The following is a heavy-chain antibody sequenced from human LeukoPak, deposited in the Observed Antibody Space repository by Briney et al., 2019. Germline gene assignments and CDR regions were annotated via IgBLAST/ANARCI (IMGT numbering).Heavy chain of an antibody. CDR3: ARARGRWHLLPLDF. J-gene: IGHJ4*02. D-gene: IGHD1-26*01. V-gene: IGHV3-30*04. Sequence: GGSLRLSCAASGFSFSNFAIHWVRQAPGKGLEWLAVISHDGATKHYADSVKGRFTISRDSSNNSLSLQMNSLSAEDTAVYYCARARGRWHLLPLDFWGQGSLVTVSS. CDR2: ISHDGATK. CDR1: GFSFSNFA.